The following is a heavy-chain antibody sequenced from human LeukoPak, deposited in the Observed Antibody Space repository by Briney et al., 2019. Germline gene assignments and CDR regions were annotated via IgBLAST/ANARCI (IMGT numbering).Heavy chain of an antibody. D-gene: IGHD1-26*01. V-gene: IGHV3-30*02. Sequence: GGSLRLSCAASGFTFSSYGMHWVRQAPGKGLEWVAFIRSDGTNKYYADSVKGRFTISRDNSKNTLYLQMNSLRAEDTAVFYCAKDKWELDAFDIWGLGTMVTVSS. CDR3: AKDKWELDAFDI. CDR2: IRSDGTNK. J-gene: IGHJ3*02. CDR1: GFTFSSYG.